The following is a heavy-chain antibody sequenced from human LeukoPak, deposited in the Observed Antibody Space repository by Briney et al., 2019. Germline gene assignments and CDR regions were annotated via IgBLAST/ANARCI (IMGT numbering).Heavy chain of an antibody. D-gene: IGHD6-13*01. CDR1: GGSISSGGYY. V-gene: IGHV4-31*03. J-gene: IGHJ5*02. CDR2: IYYSGST. Sequence: SETLSLTCTVSGGSISSGGYYWSWIRQHPGKGLEWIGYIYYSGSTYYNPSLKSRVTISVDTSKNQFSLKLSSVTAADTAVYYCARDHIAAPNGWFDPWGQGTLATVSS. CDR3: ARDHIAAPNGWFDP.